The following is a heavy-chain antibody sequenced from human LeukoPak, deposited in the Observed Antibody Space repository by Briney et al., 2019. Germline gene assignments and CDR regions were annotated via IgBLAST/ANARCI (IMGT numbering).Heavy chain of an antibody. CDR1: GGTFSSYA. J-gene: IGHJ4*02. D-gene: IGHD4-17*01. V-gene: IGHV1-69*13. CDR2: IIPIFGTA. CDR3: ARATDYGDYFGLGY. Sequence: GASVKVSCKASGGTFSSYAISWVRQAPGQGLEWMGGIIPIFGTANYAQKFQGRVTITADESTSTAYMELSSLRSEDTAVYYCARATDYGDYFGLGYWGQGTLGTVSS.